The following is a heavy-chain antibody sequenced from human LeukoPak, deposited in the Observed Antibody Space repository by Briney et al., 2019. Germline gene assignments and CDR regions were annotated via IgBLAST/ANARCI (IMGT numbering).Heavy chain of an antibody. V-gene: IGHV4-39*07. CDR2: IYYSGST. CDR1: GGSISSSSYY. J-gene: IGHJ4*02. Sequence: PSETLSLTCTVSGGSISSSSYYWGWIRQPPGKGLEWIGSIYYSGSTYYNPSLKSRVTISVDTSKNQFSLKLSSVTAADTAVYYCARDLHPRYYYGSGRHAFDYWGQGTLVTVSS. CDR3: ARDLHPRYYYGSGRHAFDY. D-gene: IGHD3-10*01.